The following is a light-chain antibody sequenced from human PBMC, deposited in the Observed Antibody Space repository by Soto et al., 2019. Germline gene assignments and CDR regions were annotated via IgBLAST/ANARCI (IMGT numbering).Light chain of an antibody. Sequence: ESLLTQSPCTGSRPPRESASLSCRASQSVSSSYLAWYQQKPGQAPRLLIYGASSRATGIPDRFSGSGSGTDFTLTISRLEPEDFAVYYCQQYGSSPWTFGQGTKVDIK. CDR1: QSVSSSY. J-gene: IGKJ1*01. V-gene: IGKV3-20*01. CDR2: GAS. CDR3: QQYGSSPWT.